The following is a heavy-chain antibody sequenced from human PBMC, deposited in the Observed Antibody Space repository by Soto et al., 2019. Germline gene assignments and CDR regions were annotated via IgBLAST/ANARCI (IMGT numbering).Heavy chain of an antibody. J-gene: IGHJ6*02. D-gene: IGHD4-17*01. CDR3: ARERDYGDYSYYYGMDV. CDR2: IYYSGST. Sequence: QVQLQESGPGLVKPSQTLSLTCTVSGGSISSGGSYWTWIRQHPGKGLEWIGNIYYSGSTYYNPSLKSLVSISVDTSKNQFSLRLNSVTAADTAVYYCARERDYGDYSYYYGMDVCGQGTTVTVSS. CDR1: GGSISSGGSY. V-gene: IGHV4-31*01.